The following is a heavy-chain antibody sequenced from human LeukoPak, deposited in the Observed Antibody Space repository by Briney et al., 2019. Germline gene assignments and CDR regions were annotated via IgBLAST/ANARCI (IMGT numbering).Heavy chain of an antibody. J-gene: IGHJ3*02. CDR3: ARERYCGGDCYSFAFDI. V-gene: IGHV1-2*02. CDR1: GYTFTGYY. Sequence: ASVKVSCKASGYTFTGYYMHWVRQAPGQGLEWMGWINPNSGGTNYAQKFQGRVTMTRDTSISTAYMELSRLRSDDTAVYYCARERYCGGDCYSFAFDIWGQGTMVTVSS. CDR2: INPNSGGT. D-gene: IGHD2-21*02.